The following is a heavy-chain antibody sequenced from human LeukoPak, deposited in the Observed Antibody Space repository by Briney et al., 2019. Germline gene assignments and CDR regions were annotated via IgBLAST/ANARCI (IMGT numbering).Heavy chain of an antibody. D-gene: IGHD2-15*01. Sequence: ASVKVSCKASGYTFTSYDINWVRQATGQGLEWMGWMNPNSGNTGYAQKFQGRVTMTRNTSISTAYMELSGLRSEDTAVYYCARGDCSGGSCYLTLYYYYGMDVWGQGTTVTVSS. J-gene: IGHJ6*02. CDR3: ARGDCSGGSCYLTLYYYYGMDV. V-gene: IGHV1-8*01. CDR2: MNPNSGNT. CDR1: GYTFTSYD.